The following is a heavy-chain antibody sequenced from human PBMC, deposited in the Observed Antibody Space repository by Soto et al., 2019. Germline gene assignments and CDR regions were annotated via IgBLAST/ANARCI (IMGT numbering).Heavy chain of an antibody. V-gene: IGHV1-69*01. J-gene: IGHJ4*02. CDR3: ARAPPHGPPVY. Sequence: AGSWRRKKTGQGLEWMGGIIPIFGTANYAQKFQGRVTITADESTSTAYMELSSLRSEDTAVYYCARAPPHGPPVYWGQGTLVTVSS. CDR2: IIPIFGTA. CDR1: A.